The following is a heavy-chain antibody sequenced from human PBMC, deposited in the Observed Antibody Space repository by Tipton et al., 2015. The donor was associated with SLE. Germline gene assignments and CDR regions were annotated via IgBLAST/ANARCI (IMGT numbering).Heavy chain of an antibody. CDR1: GGSISSGDYY. V-gene: IGHV4-61*08. D-gene: IGHD2-15*01. Sequence: TLSLTCTVSGGSISSGDYYWSWIRQPPGKGLEWIGEINHSGSTNYNPSLKSRVTISVDTSKNQFSLKLSSVTAADTAVYYCARDGGVVAANFDYWGQGTLVTVSS. CDR3: ARDGGVVAANFDY. CDR2: INHSGST. J-gene: IGHJ4*02.